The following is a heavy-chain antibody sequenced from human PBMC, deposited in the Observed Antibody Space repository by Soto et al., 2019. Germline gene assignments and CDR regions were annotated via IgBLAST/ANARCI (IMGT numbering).Heavy chain of an antibody. V-gene: IGHV3-30-3*01. CDR2: ISYDGSNK. Sequence: QVQMVESGGGVVQPGRSLRLSCAASGFTFSSYAMHWVRQAPGKGLEWVAVISYDGSNKYYADSVKGRFTISRDNSKNTLYLQMNSLRAEDTAVYYCARGTRGIAVATGAFDIWGQGTMVTVSS. CDR1: GFTFSSYA. D-gene: IGHD6-19*01. CDR3: ARGTRGIAVATGAFDI. J-gene: IGHJ3*02.